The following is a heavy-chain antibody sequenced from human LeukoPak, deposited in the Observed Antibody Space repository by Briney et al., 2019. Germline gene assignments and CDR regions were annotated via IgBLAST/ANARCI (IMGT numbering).Heavy chain of an antibody. CDR1: GFTFSSYA. D-gene: IGHD1-26*01. V-gene: IGHV3-23*01. CDR3: AKGDRYTGSWFLFDS. J-gene: IGHJ4*02. CDR2: ISGSASST. Sequence: GGSLRLSCAASGFTFSSYAISWVRQAPGKGLEWVSGISGSASSTYYADSVKGRSTISRDNSKNTMYLQMNSLRAEDTAVYYCAKGDRYTGSWFLFDSWGQGTLVTVSS.